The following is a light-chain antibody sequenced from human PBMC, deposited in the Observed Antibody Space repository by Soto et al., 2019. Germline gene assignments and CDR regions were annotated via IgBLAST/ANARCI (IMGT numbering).Light chain of an antibody. CDR2: AAS. CDR1: QNINNF. CDR3: QQIYDAPRA. J-gene: IGKJ1*01. Sequence: DIQLTQSPSSLSASLGDRVTITCRASQNINNFLNWYRQKLGKAPDLLIYAASSLQSGVPSRFSGSGSGTDFTRTTSGLQPKDFATYFCQQIYDAPRAFCQVTKVDIK. V-gene: IGKV1-39*01.